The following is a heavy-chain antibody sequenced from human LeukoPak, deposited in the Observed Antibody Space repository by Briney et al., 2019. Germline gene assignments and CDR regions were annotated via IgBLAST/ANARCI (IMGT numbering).Heavy chain of an antibody. D-gene: IGHD3-10*01. CDR2: MNPNSGNT. CDR3: ASSHIWFGESSWYYYGMDV. Sequence: ASVKVSCKASGYTFTSYDINWVRQATGQGLEWMGWMNPNSGNTGYAQKFQGRVTMTRNTSISTAYMELSSLRSEDTAVYCCASSHIWFGESSWYYYGMDVWGQGTTVTVSS. V-gene: IGHV1-8*01. CDR1: GYTFTSYD. J-gene: IGHJ6*02.